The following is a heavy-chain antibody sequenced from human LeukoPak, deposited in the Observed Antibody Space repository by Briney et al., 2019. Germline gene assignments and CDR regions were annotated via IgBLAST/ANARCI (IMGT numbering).Heavy chain of an antibody. CDR3: ARGRKYCTHGVCYKMDWFDP. J-gene: IGHJ5*02. D-gene: IGHD2-8*01. CDR1: GYTFTGYY. CDR2: INPNSGGT. Sequence: ASVKVSCKASGYTFTGYYMHWVRQAPGQGLEWMGWINPNSGGTNYAQKFQGRVTMTRDTSISTAYMELSRLRSDDTAVYYCARGRKYCTHGVCYKMDWFDPWGQGTLVTVSS. V-gene: IGHV1-2*02.